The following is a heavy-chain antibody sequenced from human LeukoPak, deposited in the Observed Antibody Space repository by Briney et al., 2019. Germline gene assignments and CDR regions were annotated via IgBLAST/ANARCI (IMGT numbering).Heavy chain of an antibody. CDR2: INHSGRT. J-gene: IGHJ4*02. CDR3: ARHADCLGDCYRD. D-gene: IGHD2-21*02. V-gene: IGHV4-34*01. Sequence: PSETLSLTCAVYGGSFSGYYWSWIRQPPGKGLEWIGEINHSGRTNYNPSLKSRVTISVDTSKNQFSLKLSSVTAADTAVYYCARHADCLGDCYRDWGRGILVTVSS. CDR1: GGSFSGYY.